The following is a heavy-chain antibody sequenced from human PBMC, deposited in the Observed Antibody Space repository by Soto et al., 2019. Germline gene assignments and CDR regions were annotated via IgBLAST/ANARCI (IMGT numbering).Heavy chain of an antibody. J-gene: IGHJ4*02. CDR2: FDPEDGET. CDR3: ARGRPGSRTSWYVY. CDR1: GYTLTELS. Sequence: ASVKVSCKVSGYTLTELSMHWVRQAPGKGLEWMGGFDPEDGETIYAQKFQGRVTMTRDTSTDTAYMEMSSLRSEDTAVYYCARGRPGSRTSWYVYWGRGTLVTVSS. D-gene: IGHD6-13*01. V-gene: IGHV1-24*01.